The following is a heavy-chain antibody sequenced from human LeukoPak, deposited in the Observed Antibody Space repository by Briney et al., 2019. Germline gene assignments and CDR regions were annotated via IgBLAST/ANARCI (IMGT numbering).Heavy chain of an antibody. D-gene: IGHD3-22*01. CDR2: INSDGSST. CDR3: ARGADYYDIDY. V-gene: IGHV3-74*01. Sequence: QTGGSLRLSCAASGFTFSSYWMHWVRQAPGKGLVWVSRINSDGSSTSYADSVKGRFTISRDNAKSTLYLQMNSLRAEDTAVYYCARGADYYDIDYWGQGTLVTVSS. CDR1: GFTFSSYW. J-gene: IGHJ4*02.